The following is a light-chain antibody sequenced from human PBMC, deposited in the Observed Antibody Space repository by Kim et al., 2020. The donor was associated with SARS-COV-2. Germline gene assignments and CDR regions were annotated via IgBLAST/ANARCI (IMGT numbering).Light chain of an antibody. CDR3: NSYAGSTDV. CDR2: EVS. J-gene: IGLJ1*01. V-gene: IGLV2-8*01. CDR1: SSDVGGDNH. Sequence: QSALTQPPSASGSPGQSVTLSCTGTSSDVGGDNHGSWYQQHPGKAPKLMIYEVSNRPTGVPDRFSGSKSGNTAYLTVSGRQAEDEAEYYCNSYAGSTDVFGTGTKVTVL.